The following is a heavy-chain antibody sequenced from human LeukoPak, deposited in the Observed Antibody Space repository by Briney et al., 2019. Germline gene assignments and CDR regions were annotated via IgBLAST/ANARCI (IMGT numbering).Heavy chain of an antibody. CDR2: ISYDGSNK. CDR1: GFTFSSYA. D-gene: IGHD3-10*01. CDR3: ARDRHYYGSGSENWFDP. V-gene: IGHV3-30*01. Sequence: GGSLRLSCAASGFTFSSYAMHWVRQAPGKGLEWVAVISYDGSNKYYADSVKGRFTISRDNSKNTLYLQMNSLRAEDTAVYYCARDRHYYGSGSENWFDPWGQGTLVTVSS. J-gene: IGHJ5*02.